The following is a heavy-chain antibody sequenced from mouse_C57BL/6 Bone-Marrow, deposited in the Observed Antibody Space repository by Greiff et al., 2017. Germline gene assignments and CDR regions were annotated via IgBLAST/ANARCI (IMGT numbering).Heavy chain of an antibody. Sequence: QVQLQQSGAELARPGASVKLSCKASGYTFTSYGISWVKQRTGQGLEWIGEIYPRSGNTYYNEKFKGKATLTADKSSRTAYMELRSLTSEDSAVYFCARKEDYDGFAYWGQGTLVTVSA. V-gene: IGHV1-81*01. CDR2: IYPRSGNT. D-gene: IGHD2-4*01. CDR3: ARKEDYDGFAY. CDR1: GYTFTSYG. J-gene: IGHJ3*01.